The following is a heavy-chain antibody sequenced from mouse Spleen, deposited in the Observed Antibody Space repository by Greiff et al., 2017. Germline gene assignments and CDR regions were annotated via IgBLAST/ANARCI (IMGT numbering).Heavy chain of an antibody. CDR3: ARLDDYDGYYYAMDY. CDR1: GYTFTSYW. J-gene: IGHJ4*01. D-gene: IGHD2-4*01. Sequence: QVQLKQPGAELVKPGASVKMSCKASGYTFTSYWITWVKQRPGQGLEWIGDIYPGSGSTNYNEKFKSKATLTVDTSSSTAYMQLSSLTSEDSAVYYCARLDDYDGYYYAMDYWGQGTSVTVSS. CDR2: IYPGSGST. V-gene: IGHV1-55*01.